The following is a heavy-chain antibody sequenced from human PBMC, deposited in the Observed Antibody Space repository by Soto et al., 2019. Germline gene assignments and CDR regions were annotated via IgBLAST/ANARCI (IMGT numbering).Heavy chain of an antibody. CDR2: ISYDGSKT. D-gene: IGHD1-26*01. J-gene: IGHJ4*02. Sequence: QVQLVESGGGVVQPGRSLRLSCAASGFTFSGYAMHWVRQAPGKGLEWVAVISYDGSKTYHADSVKGRFTISRDNSKNTLYLQMNSLGAEDTAVYYCATENKNWELLYWGQGTLVTVSS. CDR3: ATENKNWELLY. V-gene: IGHV3-30-3*01. CDR1: GFTFSGYA.